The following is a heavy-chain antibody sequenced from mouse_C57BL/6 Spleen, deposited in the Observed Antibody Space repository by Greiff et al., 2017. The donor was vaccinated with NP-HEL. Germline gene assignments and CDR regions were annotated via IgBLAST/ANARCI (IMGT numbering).Heavy chain of an antibody. CDR1: GYTFTRYW. J-gene: IGHJ1*03. CDR3: ARGNDGYSHWYFDV. D-gene: IGHD2-3*01. Sequence: QVQLQQPGAELVKPGASVKLSCKASGYTFTRYWMHWVKQRPGRGLEWIGRIDPNSGGPKYTEKFKSKATLTVDKPSSTSYMQLSSLTSEDSAVYYCARGNDGYSHWYFDVWGTGTTVTVSS. CDR2: IDPNSGGP. V-gene: IGHV1-72*01.